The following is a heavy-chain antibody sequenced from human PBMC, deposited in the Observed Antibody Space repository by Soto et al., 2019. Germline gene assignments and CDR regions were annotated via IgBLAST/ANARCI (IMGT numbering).Heavy chain of an antibody. CDR2: ISGSGGST. J-gene: IGHJ5*02. CDR3: ANGGDIVVSEYNWFDP. D-gene: IGHD2-15*01. CDR1: GFTFSSYA. Sequence: EVQLLESGGGLVQPGGSLRLSCAASGFTFSSYAMSWVRQAPGKGLEWVSAISGSGGSTYYADSVKGRFTISRDNSKTTLYLQMNSLRAEDTAVYYCANGGDIVVSEYNWFDPWGHGTLVTVSS. V-gene: IGHV3-23*01.